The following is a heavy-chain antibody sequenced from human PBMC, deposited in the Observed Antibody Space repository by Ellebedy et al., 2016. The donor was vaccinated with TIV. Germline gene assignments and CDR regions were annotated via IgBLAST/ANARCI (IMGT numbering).Heavy chain of an antibody. V-gene: IGHV3-64D*06. CDR3: VKDPSDDFWSGYAYYFHY. J-gene: IGHJ4*02. CDR2: ISSNGGSS. Sequence: GESLKISCSASGFTFSNYAMHWVRQAPGKGLEYVSAISSNGGSSFYAGSVRGRFTISRDNSRNTLYLQMNSLTTEDAAVYSCVKDPSDDFWSGYAYYFHYWGQGTLVTVSS. CDR1: GFTFSNYA. D-gene: IGHD3-3*01.